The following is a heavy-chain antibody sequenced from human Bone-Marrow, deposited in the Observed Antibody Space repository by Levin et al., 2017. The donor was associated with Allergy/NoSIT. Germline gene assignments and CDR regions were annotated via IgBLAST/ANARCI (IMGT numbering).Heavy chain of an antibody. CDR2: INPSGDST. CDR3: AGPNVDTPLAFGPYDT. V-gene: IGHV1-46*01. Sequence: ASVKVSCKASGYSFTTKYIHWMRQAPGQGLEWMGIINPSGDSTYNAPKVQGRVTMTTDTATSTVYMELRSLTSEDTVVYYCAGPNVDTPLAFGPYDTWGQGTRVTVSS. CDR1: GYSFTTKY. J-gene: IGHJ3*02. D-gene: IGHD5-18*01.